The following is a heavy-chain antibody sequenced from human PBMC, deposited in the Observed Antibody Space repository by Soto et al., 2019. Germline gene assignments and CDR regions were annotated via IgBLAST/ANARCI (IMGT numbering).Heavy chain of an antibody. Sequence: SETLSLTCTVSGGSVSSGSYYWSWIRQPPGKGLEWIGYVYSGGGTNYSPSFMGRVTISVDTTDNQFSLKLNSVTAADTAVYYCAREKTPMSPHYFYYGMDVWGQGTTVTVSS. J-gene: IGHJ6*02. CDR3: AREKTPMSPHYFYYGMDV. CDR2: VYSGGGT. D-gene: IGHD3-9*01. V-gene: IGHV4-61*01. CDR1: GGSVSSGSYY.